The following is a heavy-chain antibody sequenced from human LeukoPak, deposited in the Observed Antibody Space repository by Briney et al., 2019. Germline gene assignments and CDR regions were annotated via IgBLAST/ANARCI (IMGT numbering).Heavy chain of an antibody. CDR2: ISYDGSNK. V-gene: IGHV3-30-3*01. J-gene: IGHJ4*02. Sequence: GGSLRLSCAASGFTFSSYAMHWVRQAPGKGLEWVAVISYDGSNKYYADSVKGRFTISRDNSKNTLYLQMNSLKAEDTAVYYCARAVVGSGYDYFDYWGQGTLVTVSS. CDR1: GFTFSSYA. CDR3: ARAVVGSGYDYFDY. D-gene: IGHD5-12*01.